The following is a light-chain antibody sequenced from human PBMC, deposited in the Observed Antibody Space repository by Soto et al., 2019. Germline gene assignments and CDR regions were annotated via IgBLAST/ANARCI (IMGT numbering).Light chain of an antibody. CDR2: DVR. CDR1: SSAVGGYNY. V-gene: IGLV2-14*01. Sequence: QSALTQPASVSRSPGQSITISCTGTSSAVGGYNYVSWYQQHPGKAPKLMIYDVRNRPSGVSNRFSGSKSVNTASLTISGLQAEDEADYYCSSYTSISTYVFGTGTKVTVL. CDR3: SSYTSISTYV. J-gene: IGLJ1*01.